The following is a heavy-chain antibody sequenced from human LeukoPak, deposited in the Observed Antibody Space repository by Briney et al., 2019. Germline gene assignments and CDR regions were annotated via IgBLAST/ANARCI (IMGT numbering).Heavy chain of an antibody. CDR3: ARLYIHSSSPGFDY. CDR2: MYHSGDT. D-gene: IGHD6-6*01. J-gene: IGHJ4*02. Sequence: SETLSLTCTVSGYSVSSGYYWGWIRQPPGKGLEWIGSMYHSGDTYYNPSLKSRVTISVDTSKNQLSLKLSSVTAADTAVYYCARLYIHSSSPGFDYWGQGTLVTVSS. V-gene: IGHV4-38-2*02. CDR1: GYSVSSGYY.